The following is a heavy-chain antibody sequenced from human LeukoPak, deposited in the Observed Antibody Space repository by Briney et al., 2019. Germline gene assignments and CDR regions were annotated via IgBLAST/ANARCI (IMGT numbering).Heavy chain of an antibody. Sequence: PSETLSLTCAVYGGSFSGYYWSWIRQPPGKGLEWIGEINHSGSTNYNPSLKSRVTISVDTSKNQFSLKLSSVTAADTAVYYCARVLPRSSGWYGDYYYYTDVWGKGTTVTVSS. D-gene: IGHD6-19*01. V-gene: IGHV4-34*01. CDR3: ARVLPRSSGWYGDYYYYTDV. J-gene: IGHJ6*03. CDR2: INHSGST. CDR1: GGSFSGYY.